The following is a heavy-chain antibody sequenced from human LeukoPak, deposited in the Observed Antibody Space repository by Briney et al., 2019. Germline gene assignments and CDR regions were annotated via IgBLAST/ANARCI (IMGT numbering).Heavy chain of an antibody. CDR2: ISYDGSNK. V-gene: IGHV3-30-3*01. Sequence: PGGSLRLSCAASGFTFSSYAMHWVRQAPGKGLEWVADISYDGSNKYYADSVKGRFTISRDNSKNTLYLQMNSLRAEDTAVYYCARERLGYQLLLRGYFDYWGQGTLVTVSS. CDR1: GFTFSSYA. D-gene: IGHD2-2*01. J-gene: IGHJ4*02. CDR3: ARERLGYQLLLRGYFDY.